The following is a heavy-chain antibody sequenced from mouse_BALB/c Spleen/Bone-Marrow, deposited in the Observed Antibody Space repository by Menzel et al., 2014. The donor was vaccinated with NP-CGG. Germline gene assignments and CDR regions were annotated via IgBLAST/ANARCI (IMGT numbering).Heavy chain of an antibody. CDR1: GYTFTSYW. CDR3: ARWLLRYYAMDD. CDR2: IDPSDSYT. J-gene: IGHJ4*01. V-gene: IGHV1-69*02. D-gene: IGHD2-3*01. Sequence: VQLQQSGAELVKPGASVKLSCKASGYTFTSYWMHWVKQRPGQGLEWIGEIDPSDSYTNYSQKFKGKATLTVDKSSSTAYMQLSSLTSEDSAVYFCARWLLRYYAMDDWGQGTSVTVSS.